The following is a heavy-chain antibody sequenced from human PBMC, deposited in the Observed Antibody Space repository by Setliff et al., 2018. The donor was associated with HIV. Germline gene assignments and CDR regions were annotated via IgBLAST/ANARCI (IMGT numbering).Heavy chain of an antibody. CDR2: IYHSGTT. Sequence: PSETLSLTCAVSGYSISSGYYWGWIRQTPGKGLEWIGSIYHSGTTYYNPSLKSRVTISVDMSKNQVFLRLSSVTAADTAVYYCVRGYCSSTTCYEDYYYMDVWGKGSAVTVSS. J-gene: IGHJ6*03. D-gene: IGHD2-2*01. V-gene: IGHV4-38-2*01. CDR3: VRGYCSSTTCYEDYYYMDV. CDR1: GYSISSGYY.